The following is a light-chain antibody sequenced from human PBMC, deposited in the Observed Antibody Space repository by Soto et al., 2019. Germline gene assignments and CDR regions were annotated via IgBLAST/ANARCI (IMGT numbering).Light chain of an antibody. CDR3: QQYSSVIT. CDR2: AAS. Sequence: DIQMTQSPSSLSASVGDRVTITCRASQGIRHFVAWYQQKPGKVPKLLISAASTLESGVPSRFSGSGSGTDFTLTITSLQPEDVATYYCQQYSSVITFGQGTRLEIK. J-gene: IGKJ5*01. V-gene: IGKV1-27*01. CDR1: QGIRHF.